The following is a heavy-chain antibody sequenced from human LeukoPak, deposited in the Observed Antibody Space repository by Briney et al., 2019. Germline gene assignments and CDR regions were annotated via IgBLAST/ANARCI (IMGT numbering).Heavy chain of an antibody. CDR2: ISSSGTMM. V-gene: IGHV3-48*03. Sequence: PGGSLRLSCAASGFTFSTYEMNWVRQAPGKGLEWVSYISSSGTMMYYADSVKGRFTISRDNAKNSLYLQMNSLRAEDTAVYYCARAPHYYDSSGLGDYWGQGTLVTVSS. CDR1: GFTFSTYE. D-gene: IGHD3-22*01. CDR3: ARAPHYYDSSGLGDY. J-gene: IGHJ4*02.